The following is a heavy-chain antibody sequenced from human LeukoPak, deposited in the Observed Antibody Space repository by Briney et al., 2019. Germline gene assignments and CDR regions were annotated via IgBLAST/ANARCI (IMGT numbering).Heavy chain of an antibody. CDR2: IIPILGIA. Sequence: GASVTVSFKASGGTFSSYAISWVRQAPGQGLEWMGRIIPILGIANYAQKFQGRVTITADKSTSTAYMELSSLRSEDTAVYYCASSIAVAGIFGYWGQGTLVTVSS. D-gene: IGHD6-19*01. V-gene: IGHV1-69*04. J-gene: IGHJ4*02. CDR3: ASSIAVAGIFGY. CDR1: GGTFSSYA.